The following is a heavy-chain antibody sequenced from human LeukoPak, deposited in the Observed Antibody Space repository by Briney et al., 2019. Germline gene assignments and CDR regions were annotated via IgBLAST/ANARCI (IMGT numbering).Heavy chain of an antibody. V-gene: IGHV3-11*03. CDR1: GFSCSDXX. J-gene: IGHJ4*02. CDR3: ATGSQIRETAF. Sequence: ASGFSCSDXXXXXIXXXPGKXXXWLSYISGSGSDTNYADSVKGRFTITRDNAKNSLYLQMNSLRAEDTAVYYCATGSQIRETAFWGQGTLVTVSS. D-gene: IGHD3-10*01. CDR2: ISGSGSDT.